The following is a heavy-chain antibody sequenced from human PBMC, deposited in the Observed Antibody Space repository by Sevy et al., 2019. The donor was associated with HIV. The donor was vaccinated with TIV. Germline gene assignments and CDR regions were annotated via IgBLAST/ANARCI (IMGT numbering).Heavy chain of an antibody. D-gene: IGHD3-22*01. CDR2: INSDGSST. V-gene: IGHV3-74*01. Sequence: GGSLRLSCAASGITLTPYWMHWVRQVPGKGLVWVSRINSDGSSTSYAESVKGRFTISSDNGKNTRYLQMKSLRVEDTAVYFCSRGLYYYDMRGHQEPGDYWGQGVLVTVSS. CDR1: GITLTPYW. CDR3: SRGLYYYDMRGHQEPGDY. J-gene: IGHJ4*02.